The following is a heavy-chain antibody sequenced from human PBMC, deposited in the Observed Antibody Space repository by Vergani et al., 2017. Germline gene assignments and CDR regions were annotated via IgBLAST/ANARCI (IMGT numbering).Heavy chain of an antibody. CDR1: GGSFSGYY. V-gene: IGHV4-34*01. D-gene: IGHD3-3*01. J-gene: IGHJ6*03. CDR2: INHSGST. CDR3: ARVQELYDFLSGYRVPVFYYMDV. Sequence: QVQLQQWGAGLLKPSETLSLTCAVYGGSFSGYYWSWIRQPPGKGLEWIGEINHSGSTHYNPSLKSRVTISVDTSKNQFSLKLSYVTAADTAVYYCARVQELYDFLSGYRVPVFYYMDVWGKGTTVTVSS.